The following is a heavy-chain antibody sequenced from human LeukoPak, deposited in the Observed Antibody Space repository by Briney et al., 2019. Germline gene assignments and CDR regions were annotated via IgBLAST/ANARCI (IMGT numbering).Heavy chain of an antibody. V-gene: IGHV3-48*01. D-gene: IGHD2/OR15-2a*01. Sequence: RGSLRLSCAASGFTFSSYSMNWVRQAPGKGLEWVSYISSSSSTIYYADSVKGRFTISRDNAKNSLYLQMNSLRAEDTAVYYCARDPLYGPEAYYFDYWGQGTLVTVSS. CDR3: ARDPLYGPEAYYFDY. J-gene: IGHJ4*02. CDR1: GFTFSSYS. CDR2: ISSSSSTI.